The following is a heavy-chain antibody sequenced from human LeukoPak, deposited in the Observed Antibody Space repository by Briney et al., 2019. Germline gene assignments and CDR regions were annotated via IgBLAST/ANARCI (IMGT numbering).Heavy chain of an antibody. CDR1: GFTFSSYW. J-gene: IGHJ6*03. Sequence: GGSLRLSCAASGFTFSSYWMTWVRQAPGKGLEWVANIKQDGSEKYYVDSVKGRFTISRDNVKNSLYLQMNSLRAEDTAVYYCARGRRSSGGGNYKDVWGKGTTVTVSS. CDR3: ARGRRSSGGGNYKDV. V-gene: IGHV3-7*01. CDR2: IKQDGSEK. D-gene: IGHD6-19*01.